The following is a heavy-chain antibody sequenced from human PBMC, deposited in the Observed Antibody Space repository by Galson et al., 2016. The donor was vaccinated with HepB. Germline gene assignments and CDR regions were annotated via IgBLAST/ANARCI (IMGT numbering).Heavy chain of an antibody. J-gene: IGHJ4*02. CDR3: ARGTLGTTATMAFDY. CDR1: GASISNDYW. D-gene: IGHD4-17*01. Sequence: SETLSLTCAVSGASISNDYWWSWVRQSPDKGFEWLGEIYQTGTANYNPSFTRRATISVDTSKNQISLRLDSVTAADTAVHYCARGTLGTTATMAFDYWGQGTLVSVSS. CDR2: IYQTGTA. V-gene: IGHV4-4*02.